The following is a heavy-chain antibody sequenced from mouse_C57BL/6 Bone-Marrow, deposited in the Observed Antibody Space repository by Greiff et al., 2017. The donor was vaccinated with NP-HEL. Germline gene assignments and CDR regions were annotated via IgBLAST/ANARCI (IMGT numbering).Heavy chain of an antibody. J-gene: IGHJ4*01. CDR2: IDPANGNT. Sequence: VQLKESVAELVRPGASVKLSCTASGFNIKNTYMHWVKQRPEQGLEWIGRIDPANGNTKYAPKFQGKATITADTSSNTAYLQLSSLTSEDTAIYYCARFPHYGNYVYYAMDYCGQGTSVTVSS. CDR3: ARFPHYGNYVYYAMDY. CDR1: GFNIKNTY. D-gene: IGHD2-1*01. V-gene: IGHV14-3*01.